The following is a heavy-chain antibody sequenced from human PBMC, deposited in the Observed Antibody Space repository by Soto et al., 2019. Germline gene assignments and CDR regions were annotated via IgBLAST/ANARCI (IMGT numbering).Heavy chain of an antibody. CDR2: IYYSGST. J-gene: IGHJ5*02. D-gene: IGHD2-15*01. V-gene: IGHV4-59*08. CDR1: GGSISSYY. CDR3: ARARGGSCYSNRCTFDP. Sequence: QVQLQESGPGLVKPSETLSLTCTVSGGSISSYYWSWIRQPPGKGLEWIGYIYYSGSTNYNPSLKSRVTISVDTSKNQFSLKLSSVTAADTAVYYCARARGGSCYSNRCTFDPWGQGTLVTVSS.